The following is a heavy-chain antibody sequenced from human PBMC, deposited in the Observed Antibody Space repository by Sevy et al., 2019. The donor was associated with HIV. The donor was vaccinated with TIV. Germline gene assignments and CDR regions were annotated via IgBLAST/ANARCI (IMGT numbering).Heavy chain of an antibody. V-gene: IGHV3-33*01. D-gene: IGHD5-12*01. CDR3: ARGQAGYSDYDYQYYYYYMDV. J-gene: IGHJ6*03. CDR1: GFTFSSYG. CDR2: IWYDGSNK. Sequence: GGSLRLSCAASGFTFSSYGMHWVRQAPGKGLEWVAVIWYDGSNKYYADSVKGRFTISRDNSKNTLYLQMNSLGAEDTAVVYCARGQAGYSDYDYQYYYYYMDVWGKGTTVTVSS.